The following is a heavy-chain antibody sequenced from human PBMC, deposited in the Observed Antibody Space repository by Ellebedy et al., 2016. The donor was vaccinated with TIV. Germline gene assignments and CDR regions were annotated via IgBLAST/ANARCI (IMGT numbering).Heavy chain of an antibody. CDR3: AKSSGYYHGGGY. V-gene: IGHV3-7*02. CDR1: GFTFGDYA. D-gene: IGHD3-22*01. CDR2: IKQDGSEK. Sequence: GESLKISXTASGFTFGDYAMSWVRQAPGKGLEWVANIKQDGSEKYYVDSVKGRFTISRDNAKNSLYLQMNSLRAEDTAVYYCAKSSGYYHGGGYWGQGTLVTVSS. J-gene: IGHJ4*02.